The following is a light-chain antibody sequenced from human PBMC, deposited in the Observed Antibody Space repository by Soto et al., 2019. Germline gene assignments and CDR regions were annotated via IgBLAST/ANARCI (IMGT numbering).Light chain of an antibody. CDR3: QQYGSSPWT. J-gene: IGKJ1*01. CDR1: QSVTSN. CDR2: AAS. Sequence: EIVLTQSPDTLAVSPGEVATLSCWASQSVTSNLAWYQQKRGQAPRLLIYAASIRAAGIPARFSGSGSGTDFTLTISRLEPGDFAVYFCQQYGSSPWTFGQGTKVDI. V-gene: IGKV3-20*01.